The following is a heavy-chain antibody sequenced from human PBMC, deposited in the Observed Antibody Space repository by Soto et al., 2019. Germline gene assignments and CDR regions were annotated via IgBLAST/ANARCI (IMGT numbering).Heavy chain of an antibody. CDR2: IYYRGST. CDR3: ARFGDSAMDSDY. D-gene: IGHD5-18*01. Sequence: SETLSLPSSVSGGSISSGDYYWSWIRQPPGKGLEWIGYIYYRGSTYYNPSLKLRVTITVDTSKNQFSLNLSSVTAADTAVYYCARFGDSAMDSDYLGRVTLGAASS. J-gene: IGHJ4*02. V-gene: IGHV4-30-4*01. CDR1: GGSISSGDYY.